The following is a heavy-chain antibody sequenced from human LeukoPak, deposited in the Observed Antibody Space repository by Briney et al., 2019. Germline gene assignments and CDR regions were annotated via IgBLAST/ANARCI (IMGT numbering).Heavy chain of an antibody. CDR2: ISGSGDNT. Sequence: PGGSLRLSCAASGFTFSNYAMSWVRQAPGKGLEWVSLISGSGDNTFYADSVKGRFTISRDNSKNTLYLQMNSLGAEDTAVYYCAKITVRGNHCFDYWGQGTLVTVSS. V-gene: IGHV3-23*01. CDR3: AKITVRGNHCFDY. D-gene: IGHD3-16*01. J-gene: IGHJ4*02. CDR1: GFTFSNYA.